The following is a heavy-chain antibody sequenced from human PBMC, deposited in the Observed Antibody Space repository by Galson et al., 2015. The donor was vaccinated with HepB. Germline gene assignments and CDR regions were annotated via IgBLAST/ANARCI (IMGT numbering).Heavy chain of an antibody. Sequence: SLRLSCAASGFTFSSYAMHWVRQAPGKGLEWVAVISYDGSNKYYADSVKGRFTISRDNSKNTLYLQMNSLRAEDTAVYYCARWSTESSSPIDYWGQGTLVTVSS. CDR3: ARWSTESSSPIDY. V-gene: IGHV3-30-3*01. J-gene: IGHJ4*02. D-gene: IGHD6-13*01. CDR2: ISYDGSNK. CDR1: GFTFSSYA.